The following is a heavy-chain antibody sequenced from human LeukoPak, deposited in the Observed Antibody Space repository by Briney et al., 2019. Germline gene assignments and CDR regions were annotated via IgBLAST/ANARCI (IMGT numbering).Heavy chain of an antibody. CDR2: ISWNSGSI. Sequence: PGGSLRLSCAASGFTFDDYAIHWVRQAPGKGLEWVSGISWNSGSIGYADSVKGRFTISRDNAKNSLYLQMNSLRAEDMALYYCARGDSYAYYYYMDVWGKGTTVTVSS. D-gene: IGHD5-18*01. CDR3: ARGDSYAYYYYMDV. CDR1: GFTFDDYA. V-gene: IGHV3-9*03. J-gene: IGHJ6*03.